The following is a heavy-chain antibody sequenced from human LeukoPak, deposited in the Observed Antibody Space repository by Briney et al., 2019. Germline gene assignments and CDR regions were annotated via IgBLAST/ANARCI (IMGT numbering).Heavy chain of an antibody. V-gene: IGHV1-2*02. D-gene: IGHD2-2*01. CDR2: INPNSGGT. CDR1: GYTFTSYG. CDR3: ARGRVVVVPAAKPDY. Sequence: ASVKVSCKASGYTFTSYGISWVRQAPGQGLEWMGWINPNSGGTNYAQKFQGRVTMTRDTSISTAYMELSRLRSDDTAVYYCARGRVVVVPAAKPDYWGQGTLVTVSS. J-gene: IGHJ4*02.